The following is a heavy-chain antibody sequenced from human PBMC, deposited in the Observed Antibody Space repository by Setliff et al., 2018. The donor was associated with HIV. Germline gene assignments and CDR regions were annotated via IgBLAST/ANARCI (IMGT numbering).Heavy chain of an antibody. D-gene: IGHD4-17*01. CDR2: IYTGGAT. V-gene: IGHV3-53*05. CDR3: ARSNLRRYGDPDWYLDL. Sequence: PGESLKISCAASGFTVSSNYMSWVRQAPGKGLEWASVIYTGGATFYADSVKARFTISRDNSRNTLYLQMNSLRAEDTAVYYCARSNLRRYGDPDWYLDLWGRGTLVTVSS. CDR1: GFTVSSNY. J-gene: IGHJ2*01.